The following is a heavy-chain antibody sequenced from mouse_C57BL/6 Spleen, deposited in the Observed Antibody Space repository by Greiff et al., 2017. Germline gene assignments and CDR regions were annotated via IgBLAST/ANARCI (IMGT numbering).Heavy chain of an antibody. CDR3: ARHDYYGSPLGAMDY. CDR2: ISSGGSYT. CDR1: GFTFSSYG. V-gene: IGHV5-6*01. J-gene: IGHJ4*01. Sequence: EVNLVESGGDLVKPGGSLKLSCAASGFTFSSYGMSWVRQTPDKRLEWVATISSGGSYTYYPDSVKGRFTISRDNAKNTLYLQMSSLKSEDTAMYYCARHDYYGSPLGAMDYWGQGTSVTVSS. D-gene: IGHD1-2*01.